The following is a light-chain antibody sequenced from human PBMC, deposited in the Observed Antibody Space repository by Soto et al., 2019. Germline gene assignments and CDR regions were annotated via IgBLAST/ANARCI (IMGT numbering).Light chain of an antibody. CDR3: QQYYSTPLT. J-gene: IGKJ4*01. CDR2: WAS. V-gene: IGKV4-1*01. Sequence: DIVMTQSPDSLAVSLGERATINCKSSQSVLYSSNNKNYLAWYQHKPGQPPKLLISWASTRESGVPDRFSGSESGTDFTLTISSLQAEDVAVYYCQQYYSTPLTFGGGTKVEIK. CDR1: QSVLYSSNNKNY.